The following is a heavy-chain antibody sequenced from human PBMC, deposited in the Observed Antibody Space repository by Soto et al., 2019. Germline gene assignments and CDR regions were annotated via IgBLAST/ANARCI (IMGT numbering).Heavy chain of an antibody. CDR3: ARDFRACCIAAHGNYYYGLYV. V-gene: IGHV3-21*01. D-gene: IGHD6-13*01. CDR1: GFTFSSYS. J-gene: IGHJ6*02. CDR2: ISSSSYI. Sequence: PGGTLRLSCAASGFTFSSYSMNWVRQAPGKGLEWVSSISSSSYIYYADSVKGRFTISRDNAKNSLYPQMNSLRAEDTAVYYCARDFRACCIAAHGNYYYGLYVWGPLTTVTV.